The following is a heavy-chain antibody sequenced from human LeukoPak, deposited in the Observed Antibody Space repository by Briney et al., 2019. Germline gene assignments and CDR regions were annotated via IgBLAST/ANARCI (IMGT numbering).Heavy chain of an antibody. J-gene: IGHJ5*02. CDR3: AKDRRRAVAKWFDP. CDR1: GFTFSSYA. D-gene: IGHD6-19*01. V-gene: IGHV3-23*01. Sequence: GGSLRLSCAASGFTFSSYAMSWVRQAPGKGLEWVSAISGSGGSTYYADSVKGRFTISRDNSKNTLYLQMNSLRAADTAVYYCAKDRRRAVAKWFDPWGQGTLVTVSS. CDR2: ISGSGGST.